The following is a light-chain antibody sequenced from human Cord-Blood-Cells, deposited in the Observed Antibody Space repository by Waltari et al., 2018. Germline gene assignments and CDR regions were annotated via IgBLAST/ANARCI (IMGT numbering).Light chain of an antibody. Sequence: QSALTQPRSVSGAPGQSVTISCTAPSSDVGGYNSVSWYQQHPGKAPKLMIYDVSKRPAGVPDRFSGSKSGNTASLTISGLQAEDEADYYCCSYAGSYTWVFGGGTKLTVL. J-gene: IGLJ3*02. CDR1: SSDVGGYNS. V-gene: IGLV2-11*01. CDR2: DVS. CDR3: CSYAGSYTWV.